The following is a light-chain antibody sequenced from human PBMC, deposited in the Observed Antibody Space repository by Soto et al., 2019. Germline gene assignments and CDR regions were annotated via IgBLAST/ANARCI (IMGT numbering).Light chain of an antibody. V-gene: IGLV7-43*01. Sequence: QAVVTQEPSLTVSPGGTVTLTCASSTGAVTSGYYPNWFQQKPGQAPRSLIYSTSNQHSWTPVRFSGSLLGGKAALTLSGVQPEDEAEYYFLLYYGGAHLWVFGGGTKLTDL. CDR2: STS. CDR1: TGAVTSGYY. CDR3: LLYYGGAHLWV. J-gene: IGLJ3*02.